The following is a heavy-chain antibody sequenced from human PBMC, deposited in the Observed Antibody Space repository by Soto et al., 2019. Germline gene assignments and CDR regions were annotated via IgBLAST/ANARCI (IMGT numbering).Heavy chain of an antibody. D-gene: IGHD3-16*01. CDR3: XRDTFREYYYYGMDV. Sequence: SETLSLTCTVSGGSVSSGSYYWSWIRQPPGKGLEWIGYIYYSGSTNYNPSLKXXXXXXXXXXXXXXXXXXXXXXXAXXXXXXXXRDTFREYYYYGMDVWGQGTTVTVSS. V-gene: IGHV4-61*01. CDR2: IYYSGST. J-gene: IGHJ6*02. CDR1: GGSVSSGSYY.